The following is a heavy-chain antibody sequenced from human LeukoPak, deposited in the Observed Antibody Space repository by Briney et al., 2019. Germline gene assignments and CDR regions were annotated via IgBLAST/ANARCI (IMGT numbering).Heavy chain of an antibody. CDR1: GYTFTSYY. D-gene: IGHD1-1*01. CDR3: ARGKLERRSRRYFDY. Sequence: ASVKVSCKASGYTFTSYYMHWVRQAPGQGLEWMGIINPSGGSTSYAQKSQGRVTMTRDTSTSTVYMELSSLRSEDTAVYYCARGKLERRSRRYFDYWGQGTLVTVSS. CDR2: INPSGGST. J-gene: IGHJ4*02. V-gene: IGHV1-46*03.